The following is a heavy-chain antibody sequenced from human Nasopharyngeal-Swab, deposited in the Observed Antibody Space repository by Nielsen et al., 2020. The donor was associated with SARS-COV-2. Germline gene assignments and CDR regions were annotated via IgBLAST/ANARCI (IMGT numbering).Heavy chain of an antibody. CDR2: ISYSGST. CDR3: ARELPGTYSSFDY. V-gene: IGHV4-39*07. Sequence: SETLSLTCTVSGGSLSTSHFYWGWIRQPPGKGLEWIGTISYSGSTYYNPSLKSRGTISIDTSKNQFSLNLTSVTAADTAIYFCARELPGTYSSFDYWGQGILVTVSS. J-gene: IGHJ4*02. D-gene: IGHD1-26*01. CDR1: GGSLSTSHFY.